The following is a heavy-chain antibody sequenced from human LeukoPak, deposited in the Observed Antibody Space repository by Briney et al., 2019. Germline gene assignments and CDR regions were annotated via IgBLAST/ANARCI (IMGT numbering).Heavy chain of an antibody. D-gene: IGHD1-26*01. J-gene: IGHJ4*02. Sequence: PGASVKVSCKASGYTFTGYYMHWVRQAPGQGLEWMGGIIPIFGTANYAQKFQGRVTITADKSTSTAYMELSSLRSEDTAVYYGARGMSWGLAFDYWGQGTLVTVSS. CDR3: ARGMSWGLAFDY. CDR2: IIPIFGTA. V-gene: IGHV1-69*06. CDR1: GYTFTGYY.